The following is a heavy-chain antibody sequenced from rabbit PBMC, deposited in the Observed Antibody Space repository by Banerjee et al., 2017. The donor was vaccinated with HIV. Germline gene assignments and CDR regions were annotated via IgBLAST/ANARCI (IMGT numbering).Heavy chain of an antibody. J-gene: IGHJ4*01. V-gene: IGHV1S40*01. Sequence: QSLEESGGDLVKPGASLTLTCAASGFSFSSSYYMCWVRQAPGKGLEWIGCIDGGSGNAWSATWAKGRFTISKTSSTTVTLQMTSLTAADTATYFCARGSTTGGHVWGLWGPGTLVTVS. D-gene: IGHD7-1*01. CDR3: ARGSTTGGHVWGL. CDR1: GFSFSSSYY. CDR2: IDGGSGNA.